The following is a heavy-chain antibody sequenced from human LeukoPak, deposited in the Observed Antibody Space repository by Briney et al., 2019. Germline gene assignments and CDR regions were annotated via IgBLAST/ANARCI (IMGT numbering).Heavy chain of an antibody. Sequence: GGSLRLSCTASGLSLNSYAMSWVRQVPGKGLEWVSVIYSGGSTYYADSVKGRFTISRDNSKNTLYLQMNSLRAEDTAVYYCAELGITMIGGVWGKGTTVTISS. CDR2: IYSGGST. V-gene: IGHV3-66*01. CDR1: GLSLNSYA. CDR3: AELGITMIGGV. D-gene: IGHD3-10*02. J-gene: IGHJ6*04.